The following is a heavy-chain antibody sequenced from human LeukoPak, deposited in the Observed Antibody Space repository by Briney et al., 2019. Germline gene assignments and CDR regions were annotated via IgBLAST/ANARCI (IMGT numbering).Heavy chain of an antibody. V-gene: IGHV1-2*02. J-gene: IGHJ4*02. Sequence: ASVKVSCKASGYTFTGYYMHWVRQAPGQGLEWMGWINPNSGGTNYAQKFQGRVTMTRDTSNSTAYMELSRLRSDDTAVYYCARGYCSSTSCYVHFDYWGQGTLVTVSS. CDR2: INPNSGGT. CDR3: ARGYCSSTSCYVHFDY. D-gene: IGHD2-2*01. CDR1: GYTFTGYY.